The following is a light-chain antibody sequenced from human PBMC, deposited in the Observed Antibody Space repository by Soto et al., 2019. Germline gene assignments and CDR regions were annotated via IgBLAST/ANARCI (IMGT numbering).Light chain of an antibody. J-gene: IGLJ1*01. CDR2: EGH. Sequence: ALAHPASVSWSPGQSITISCTGASGYVGTYSLVSWYQQHPGKAPKVVIYEGHKRPSGVPDRFSGSTSVNTASLTISGLQTDDEADYYCCLYVGATTYVFGTGTKVTVL. V-gene: IGLV2-23*01. CDR1: SGYVGTYSL. CDR3: CLYVGATTYV.